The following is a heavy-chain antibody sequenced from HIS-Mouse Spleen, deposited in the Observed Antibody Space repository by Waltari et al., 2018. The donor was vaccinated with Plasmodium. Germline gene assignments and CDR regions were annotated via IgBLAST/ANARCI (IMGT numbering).Heavy chain of an antibody. V-gene: IGHV3-30*03. CDR2: ISYDGSNK. Sequence: QVQLVESGGGVVQPGRSLRPSCAASGFTFRSYVLHWVRQAPGKGMEWVAVISYDGSNKYYADSVKGRFNISRDNAKNALYLQMNSLRAEDTAVYYCASSWYWYFDLWGRGTLVTVSS. J-gene: IGHJ2*01. CDR1: GFTFRSYV. D-gene: IGHD6-13*01. CDR3: ASSWYWYFDL.